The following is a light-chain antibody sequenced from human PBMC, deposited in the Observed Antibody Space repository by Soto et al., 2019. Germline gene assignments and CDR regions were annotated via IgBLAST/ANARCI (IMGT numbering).Light chain of an antibody. J-gene: IGKJ2*01. Sequence: DLQMTQSPPSVSASVGDNVTVTCRASQGISSSLAWYQQKPGKAPKLLIYGASTVQSGVPSRFRGTGSGTDFTLTITGLQPEDFASYFCQQGDNFPLTFGQGTRVDMK. CDR3: QQGDNFPLT. V-gene: IGKV1-12*01. CDR2: GAS. CDR1: QGISSS.